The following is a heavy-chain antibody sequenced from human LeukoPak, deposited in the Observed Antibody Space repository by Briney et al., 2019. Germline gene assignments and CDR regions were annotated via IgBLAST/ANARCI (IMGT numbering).Heavy chain of an antibody. Sequence: GGSLRLSCAASGFTFSSFSMNWVRQAPGKGLEWVSYIRSGGTNTDYTGSVKGRFTISRDNAKNSLLLQMNSLRAEDTALYYCARGYSRAAFDIWGQGTMVTVSS. D-gene: IGHD2-15*01. CDR2: IRSGGTNT. CDR3: ARGYSRAAFDI. CDR1: GFTFSSFS. J-gene: IGHJ3*02. V-gene: IGHV3-48*04.